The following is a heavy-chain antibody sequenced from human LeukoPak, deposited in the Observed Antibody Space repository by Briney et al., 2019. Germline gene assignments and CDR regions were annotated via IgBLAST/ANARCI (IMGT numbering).Heavy chain of an antibody. D-gene: IGHD5-12*01. J-gene: IGHJ6*03. Sequence: SETLSLTCTVSGGSISTYYWTWIRQPPGKGLEWIGYIYYSGSTNYNPSLKSRVTISVDTSKNQFSLKLSSVTAADTAVYYCARVVYSGYDFRGAMDVWGKGTTVTVSS. CDR2: IYYSGST. CDR1: GGSISTYY. V-gene: IGHV4-59*01. CDR3: ARVVYSGYDFRGAMDV.